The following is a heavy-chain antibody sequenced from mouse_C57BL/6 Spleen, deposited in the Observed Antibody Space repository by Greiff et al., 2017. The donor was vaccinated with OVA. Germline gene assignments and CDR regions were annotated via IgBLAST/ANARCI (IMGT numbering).Heavy chain of an antibody. D-gene: IGHD1-1*01. CDR2: ISSGGDYI. V-gene: IGHV5-9-1*02. CDR3: TREGYGSSREEYYYAMDY. J-gene: IGHJ4*01. Sequence: EVMLVESGEGLVKPGGSLKLSCAASGFTFSSYAMSWVRQTPEKRLEWVAYISSGGDYIYYADTVKGRFTISRDNARNTLYLQMSSLKSEDTAMYYCTREGYGSSREEYYYAMDYWGQGTSVTVSS. CDR1: GFTFSSYA.